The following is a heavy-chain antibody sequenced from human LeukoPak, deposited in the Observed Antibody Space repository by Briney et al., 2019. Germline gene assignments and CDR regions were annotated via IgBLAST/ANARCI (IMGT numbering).Heavy chain of an antibody. CDR3: ARGRVESHFDY. D-gene: IGHD3-3*01. J-gene: IGHJ4*02. V-gene: IGHV4-34*01. Sequence: SETLSLTCAVYGGSFSGYYWSWIRQPPGKGLEWIGEINHSGSTNYNPSLKSRVTISVDTSKNQFSRKLSSVTAADTAVYYCARGRVESHFDYWGQGTLVTVSS. CDR2: INHSGST. CDR1: GGSFSGYY.